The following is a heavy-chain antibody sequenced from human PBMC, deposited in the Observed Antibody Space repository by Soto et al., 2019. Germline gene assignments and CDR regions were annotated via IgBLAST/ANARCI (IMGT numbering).Heavy chain of an antibody. CDR3: AGVYGMDV. V-gene: IGHV4-34*01. CDR2: INHSGST. J-gene: IGHJ6*02. Sequence: NPSETLSLTSVVYGGSFSGYYWSRIRQPPGKGLEWIGEINHSGSTNYNPSLKSRVTISVDTSKNQFSLKLSSLTAANTAVYYCAGVYGMDVWGQGTTVTSP. CDR1: GGSFSGYY.